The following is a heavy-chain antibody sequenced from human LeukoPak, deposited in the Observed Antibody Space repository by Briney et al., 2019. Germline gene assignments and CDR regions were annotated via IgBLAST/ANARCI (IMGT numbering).Heavy chain of an antibody. CDR3: ARLQDPGAFDI. Sequence: SGTLSLTCTVSGGSISSYYWSWIRQPPGKGLEWIGYIYTSGSTNYNPSLTSRVTISVDTSKNKFSLKLSSVTAADTAVYYCARLQDPGAFDIWGQGTMVTVSS. CDR2: IYTSGST. CDR1: GGSISSYY. J-gene: IGHJ3*02. V-gene: IGHV4-4*09.